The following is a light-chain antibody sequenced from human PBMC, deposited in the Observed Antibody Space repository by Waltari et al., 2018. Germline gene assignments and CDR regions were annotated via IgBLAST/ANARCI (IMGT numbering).Light chain of an antibody. CDR2: DVY. CDR3: SSYTDDTSLDEI. J-gene: IGLJ2*01. Sequence: QSALTQPAPVSGSPGQTLTIPCTGTTSDVGSYHYVSWYQRHPGNAPKLIIYDVYIRPSGVSSRFSGSNSGNTPSLTISGLQAEDEGDYYCSSYTDDTSLDEIFGGGTKLTVL. CDR1: TSDVGSYHY. V-gene: IGLV2-14*03.